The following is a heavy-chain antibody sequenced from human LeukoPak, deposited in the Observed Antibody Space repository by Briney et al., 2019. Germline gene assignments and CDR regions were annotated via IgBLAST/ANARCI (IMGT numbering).Heavy chain of an antibody. CDR3: ARAYSSSPGGNWFDP. D-gene: IGHD6-6*01. CDR1: GYTFTDYY. CDR2: VNPTSGGT. J-gene: IGHJ5*02. Sequence: GASVKVSCKASGYTFTDYYMHWVRQAPGQGLEWMGWVNPTSGGTNYAQKFQGRVTMTRDTSISTAYMELSRLRSDDTAVYYCARAYSSSPGGNWFDPWGQGTLVTVSS. V-gene: IGHV1-2*02.